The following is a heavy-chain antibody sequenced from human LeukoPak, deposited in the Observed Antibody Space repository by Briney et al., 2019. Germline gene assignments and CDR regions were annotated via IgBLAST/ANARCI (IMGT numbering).Heavy chain of an antibody. D-gene: IGHD3-3*01. Sequence: GESLKISCKGSGFSFTSYWIGWVRQMPGKGLEWMGIIYPGDSDTRYSPSFQGQVTISADKSISTAYLQWSSLKASDTAMYYCARVDQGVGTTTYYYYYGMDVWGQGTTVTVSS. V-gene: IGHV5-51*01. CDR1: GFSFTSYW. J-gene: IGHJ6*02. CDR3: ARVDQGVGTTTYYYYYGMDV. CDR2: IYPGDSDT.